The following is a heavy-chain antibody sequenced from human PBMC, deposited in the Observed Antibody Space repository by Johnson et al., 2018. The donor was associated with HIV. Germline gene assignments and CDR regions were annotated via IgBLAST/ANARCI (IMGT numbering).Heavy chain of an antibody. Sequence: VQLVESGGGLVQPGRSLRLSCAASGFTFDDYAMHWVRQAPGKGLEWVSLINWDGDSTYYADSVKGRFTISRDNSKNSLYRQMNNLRAEDTALYFCARDRGYSGYDWGAFDIWGQGTMVTVSS. CDR2: INWDGDST. J-gene: IGHJ3*02. CDR1: GFTFDDYA. D-gene: IGHD5-12*01. V-gene: IGHV3-43D*03. CDR3: ARDRGYSGYDWGAFDI.